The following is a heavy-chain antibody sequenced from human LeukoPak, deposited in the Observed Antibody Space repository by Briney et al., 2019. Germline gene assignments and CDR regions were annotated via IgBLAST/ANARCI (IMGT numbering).Heavy chain of an antibody. J-gene: IGHJ4*02. CDR1: GFTVSSNY. Sequence: GGSLRLSCAASGFTVSSNYMSWVRQAPGKGLEWVSVIYSGGSRYYADSVKGRFTISRDNSKNTLYLQMNSLRAEDTAVYYCAREGSTSVYFDYWGQGTLVTVSS. V-gene: IGHV3-66*02. CDR2: IYSGGSR. CDR3: AREGSTSVYFDY. D-gene: IGHD2-2*01.